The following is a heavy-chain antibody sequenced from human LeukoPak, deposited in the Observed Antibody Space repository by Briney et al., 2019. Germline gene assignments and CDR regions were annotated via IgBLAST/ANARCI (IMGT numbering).Heavy chain of an antibody. CDR1: GFTFSNYG. D-gene: IGHD4-17*01. V-gene: IGHV3-33*01. J-gene: IGHJ4*02. CDR2: IWYDGNNK. Sequence: PGRSLRLSCAASGFTFSNYGMHWVRQAPGKGLEWVALIWYDGNNKYYADSVKGRFTISRDNARNSLYLQMNSLRDEDTAVYYCVRDYDYAPDYWGQGTLVTVSS. CDR3: VRDYDYAPDY.